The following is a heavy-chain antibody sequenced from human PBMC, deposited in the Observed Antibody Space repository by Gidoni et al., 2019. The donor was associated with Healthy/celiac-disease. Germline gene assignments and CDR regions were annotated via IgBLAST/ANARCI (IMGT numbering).Heavy chain of an antibody. CDR3: ARESRVDGDAFDI. CDR2: IYYSGST. CDR1: GGSISSGGYY. D-gene: IGHD2-2*01. V-gene: IGHV4-31*03. Sequence: QVQLQESGPGLVMPSQTLSLTCTVSGGSISSGGYYWSWIRQHPGQGLEGIGIIYYSGSTYYNPSLKSRVTISVDTSKNQFSLKLSSVTAADTAVYYCARESRVDGDAFDIWGQGTMVTVSS. J-gene: IGHJ3*02.